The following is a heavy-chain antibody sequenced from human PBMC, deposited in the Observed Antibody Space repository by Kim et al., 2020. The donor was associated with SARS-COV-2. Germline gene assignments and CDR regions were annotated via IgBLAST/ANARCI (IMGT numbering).Heavy chain of an antibody. D-gene: IGHD1-26*01. CDR3: ARKAREYYYGMDV. Sequence: AQKFQGRVTMTRDTSASTVYMELSSLRSEDTAVYYCARKAREYYYGMDVWGQGTTVTVSS. V-gene: IGHV1-46*01. J-gene: IGHJ6*02.